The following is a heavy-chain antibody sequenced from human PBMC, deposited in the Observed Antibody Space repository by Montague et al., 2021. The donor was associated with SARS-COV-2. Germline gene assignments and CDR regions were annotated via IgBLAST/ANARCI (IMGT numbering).Heavy chain of an antibody. J-gene: IGHJ5*02. CDR1: GDSTSCPNCY. V-gene: IGHV4-39*01. CDR2: IYNSGTT. CDR3: ARHRNYGDHSLDNWFHP. D-gene: IGHD4-17*01. Sequence: ETLSLTCSVSGDSTSCPNCYWGWIRQPPGKGLDWIGTIYNSGTTYYNPSLKSRLTISIDTSKNQFSLKLSSVTAADTAVYYCARHRNYGDHSLDNWFHPWGQGTLVTVSS.